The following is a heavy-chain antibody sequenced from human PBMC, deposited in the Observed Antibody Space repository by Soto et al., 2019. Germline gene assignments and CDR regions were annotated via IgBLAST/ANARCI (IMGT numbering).Heavy chain of an antibody. CDR1: GDSVSSNSAA. Sequence: SQTLSLTCAISGDSVSSNSAAWNWIRQSPSRGLEWLGRTYYRSKWYNDYAVSVKSRITINPDTSKNQFSLQLNSVTPEDTAVYYCARDHRGYSGYGWGLYNWFDPWGQGTLVTVSS. CDR3: ARDHRGYSGYGWGLYNWFDP. CDR2: TYYRSKWYN. J-gene: IGHJ5*02. D-gene: IGHD5-12*01. V-gene: IGHV6-1*01.